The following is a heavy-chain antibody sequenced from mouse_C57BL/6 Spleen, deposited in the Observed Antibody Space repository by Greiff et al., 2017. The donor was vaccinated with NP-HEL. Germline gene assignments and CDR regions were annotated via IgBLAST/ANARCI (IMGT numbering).Heavy chain of an antibody. CDR1: GFNIKNTY. D-gene: IGHD1-1*01. Sequence: VQLKESVAELVRPGASVKLSCTASGFNIKNTYMHWVKQRPEQGLEWIGRIDPANGNTKYAPKFQGKATITADTSSNTAYLQLISLTADDTAIYYCARSPYYYGSSYDWYFDVWGTGTTVTVSS. V-gene: IGHV14-3*01. CDR3: ARSPYYYGSSYDWYFDV. J-gene: IGHJ1*03. CDR2: IDPANGNT.